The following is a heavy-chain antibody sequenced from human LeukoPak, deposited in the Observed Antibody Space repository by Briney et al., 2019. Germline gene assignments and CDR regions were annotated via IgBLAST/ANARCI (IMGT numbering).Heavy chain of an antibody. CDR3: ARVAYYGSGSLARYYFDY. J-gene: IGHJ4*02. CDR1: GGSISSSSYY. D-gene: IGHD3-10*01. V-gene: IGHV4-39*07. CDR2: IYYSGST. Sequence: PSETLSLTCTVSGGSISSSSYYWGWIRQPPGKGLEWIGSIYYSGSTYYNPSLKSRVTISVDTSKNQFSLKLSSVTAADTAVYYCARVAYYGSGSLARYYFDYWGQGTLVTVSS.